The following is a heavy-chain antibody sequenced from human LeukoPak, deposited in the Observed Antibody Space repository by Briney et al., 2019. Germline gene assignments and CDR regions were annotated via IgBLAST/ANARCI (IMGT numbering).Heavy chain of an antibody. V-gene: IGHV2-5*02. D-gene: IGHD2-2*01. J-gene: IGHJ4*02. CDR2: IFWDDDK. CDR3: AHRYCRSSSCYHTFDY. CDR1: GFSLSTSGVG. Sequence: SGPTLVNPTQTLTLTCTFSGFSLSTSGVGVGWIRQPPGKALEWLALIFWDDDKRYSPSLKSRLTITKDTSKNQVVLTMTNMDPVDTATYYCAHRYCRSSSCYHTFDYWGQGTLVTVSS.